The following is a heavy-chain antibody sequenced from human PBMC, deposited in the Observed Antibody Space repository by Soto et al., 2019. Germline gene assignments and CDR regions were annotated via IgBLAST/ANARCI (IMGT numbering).Heavy chain of an antibody. V-gene: IGHV2-5*01. Sequence: QITLKESGPTLVKPTQTLTLTCTFSGFSLSTSGVGVGWIRQPPGKALEWLALIYWHGDKRYSPSLNSRLTITKDTSKNQVVLTMTDMDPVDTATYYCAHSARYYDILTGQYFPLNFDYWGLGTLVTVSS. J-gene: IGHJ4*02. D-gene: IGHD3-9*01. CDR1: GFSLSTSGVG. CDR3: AHSARYYDILTGQYFPLNFDY. CDR2: IYWHGDK.